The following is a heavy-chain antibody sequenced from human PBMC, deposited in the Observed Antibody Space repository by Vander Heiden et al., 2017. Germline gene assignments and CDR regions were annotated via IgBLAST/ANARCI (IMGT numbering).Heavy chain of an antibody. CDR3: ARGAYYYDSSGYSGPDAFDI. V-gene: IGHV3-30*04. J-gene: IGHJ3*02. CDR1: GFTFSSYA. Sequence: QVQLVESGGGVVQPGRSLRLSCAASGFTFSSYAMHGVRQAPGKGLEWVAVISYDGSNKYYADSVKGRFTISRDNSKNTLYLQMNSLRAEDTAVYYCARGAYYYDSSGYSGPDAFDIWGQGTMVTVSS. CDR2: ISYDGSNK. D-gene: IGHD3-22*01.